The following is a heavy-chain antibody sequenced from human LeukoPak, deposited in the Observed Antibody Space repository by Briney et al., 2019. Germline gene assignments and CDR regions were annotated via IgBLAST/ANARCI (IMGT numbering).Heavy chain of an antibody. CDR2: INPNSGGT. CDR3: ARDLGRDGYNYYS. J-gene: IGHJ4*02. CDR1: GYTFTCYY. D-gene: IGHD5-24*01. V-gene: IGHV1-2*06. Sequence: ASVKVSCKASGYTFTCYYMHWVRQAPGQGREGMGRINPNSGGTNYAQKFQGRVTMTRDPYNSKAYMEVSSLRSDDTAVYYCARDLGRDGYNYYSWGQGTLVTVSS.